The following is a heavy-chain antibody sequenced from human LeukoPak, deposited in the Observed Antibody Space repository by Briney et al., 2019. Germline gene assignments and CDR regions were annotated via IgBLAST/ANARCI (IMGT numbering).Heavy chain of an antibody. Sequence: SGPTLVKPPPPPRLTCTFSGFYCGTSGVGGGWIRHPLEKALEWLALIYWNDDKRYSPSLKSRLTITKDTSKNQVVLTMTNMDPVDTATYYCAHSPITFSSSWYWFDPWGQGTLVTVSS. D-gene: IGHD6-13*01. CDR2: IYWNDDK. CDR1: GFYCGTSGVG. V-gene: IGHV2-5*01. J-gene: IGHJ5*02. CDR3: AHSPITFSSSWYWFDP.